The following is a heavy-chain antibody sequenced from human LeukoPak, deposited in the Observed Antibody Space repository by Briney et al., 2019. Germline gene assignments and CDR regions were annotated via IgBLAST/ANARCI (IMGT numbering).Heavy chain of an antibody. CDR3: ARHVQSSGWLYYFDY. Sequence: SETLSLTCTVSGGSISSGGYYWSWIRQHPGKGLECIGYIYYTGSTYYNPSLKSRVTISVDTSTNQFSLKLSSVTAADTAVYYCARHVQSSGWLYYFDYWGQGTLVSVSS. CDR2: IYYTGST. CDR1: GGSISSGGYY. J-gene: IGHJ4*02. V-gene: IGHV4-31*03. D-gene: IGHD6-19*01.